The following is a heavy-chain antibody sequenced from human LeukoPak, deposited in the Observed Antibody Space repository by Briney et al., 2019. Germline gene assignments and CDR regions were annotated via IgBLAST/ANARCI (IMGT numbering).Heavy chain of an antibody. J-gene: IGHJ3*02. CDR1: GGSISSYY. V-gene: IGHV4-59*12. CDR3: ARDLIGRYNLFGETFDI. CDR2: IYYSGST. Sequence: PSETLSLTCTVSGGSISSYYWSWIRQPPGKGLEWIGYIYYSGSTNYNPSLKSRVTISVDTSKNQFSLKLSSVTAADTAMYYCARDLIGRYNLFGETFDIWGQGTMVTVSS. D-gene: IGHD1-1*01.